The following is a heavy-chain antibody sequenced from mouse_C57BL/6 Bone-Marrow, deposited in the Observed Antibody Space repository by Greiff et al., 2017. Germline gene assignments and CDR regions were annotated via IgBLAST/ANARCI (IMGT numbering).Heavy chain of an antibody. V-gene: IGHV1-69*01. CDR2: IDPSDSYT. J-gene: IGHJ2*01. CDR1: GYTFTSYW. CDR3: ARSSGYPDY. D-gene: IGHD3-1*01. Sequence: QVQLQQPGAELVMPGASVKLSCKASGYTFTSYWMHWVKQRPGQGLEWIGEIDPSDSYTNYNQKFKGKSKLTVDKSSSTAYMQLSSLTSEDSAVYYCARSSGYPDYWGQGTTLTVSS.